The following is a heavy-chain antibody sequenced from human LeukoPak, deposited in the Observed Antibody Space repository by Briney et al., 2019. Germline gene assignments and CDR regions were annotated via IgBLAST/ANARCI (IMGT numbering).Heavy chain of an antibody. Sequence: SETLSLTCTVSGGSISSYYWSWIRQPPGKGLEWIGYIYYSGSTNYNPSLKSRVTIPVDTSKNQFSLKLSSVTAADTAVYYCARDNVGEYYYYCYYMDVWGKGTTVTVSS. J-gene: IGHJ6*03. CDR3: ARDNVGEYYYYCYYMDV. CDR2: IYYSGST. D-gene: IGHD3-16*01. V-gene: IGHV4-59*12. CDR1: GGSISSYY.